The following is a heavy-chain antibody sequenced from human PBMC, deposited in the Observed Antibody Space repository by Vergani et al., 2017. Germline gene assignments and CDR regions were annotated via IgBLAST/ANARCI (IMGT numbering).Heavy chain of an antibody. J-gene: IGHJ4*02. CDR2: IKQDGSEK. Sequence: EVQLVESGGGLVQPGGSLRLSCAASGFTFSSYCMSWVRQAPGKGLEWVANIKQDGSEKYYVDSVKGRFTISRDNAKNSLYLQMNSLRAEDTAVYYCARPGQGGMLAPDYWGQGTLVTVSS. CDR3: ARPGQGGMLAPDY. CDR1: GFTFSSYC. V-gene: IGHV3-7*01. D-gene: IGHD3-16*01.